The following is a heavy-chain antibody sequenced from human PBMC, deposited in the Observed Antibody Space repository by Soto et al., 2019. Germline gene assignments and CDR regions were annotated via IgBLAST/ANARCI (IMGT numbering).Heavy chain of an antibody. CDR3: AHRAVLCSGGTCYSHPFDF. J-gene: IGHJ4*02. CDR1: GFSLTTTGVG. Sequence: QITLKESGPTLDKPTQTLTLTCTFCGFSLTTTGVGVGWIRQPPGKALEWLAIIYWDDDKRYSPSLKSRLTITKDTSKNQVVLTMTNMEPVDTATYFCAHRAVLCSGGTCYSHPFDFWGQGTLVTVSS. D-gene: IGHD2-15*01. CDR2: IYWDDDK. V-gene: IGHV2-5*02.